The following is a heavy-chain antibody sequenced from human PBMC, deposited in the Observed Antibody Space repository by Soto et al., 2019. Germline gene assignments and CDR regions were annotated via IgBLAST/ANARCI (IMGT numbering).Heavy chain of an antibody. Sequence: QVQLQESGPGPVKPSETLSLTCSVSGGSITSHYCSWFRQPSGKGLEWIGYIHHSGSTSYNPSLKSRVTMSVDTSKNQFSLKVNSVTAADTALYYCARQGFGQLHGLVDVWGPGTTVTVSS. CDR1: GGSITSHY. D-gene: IGHD3-10*01. CDR2: IHHSGST. CDR3: ARQGFGQLHGLVDV. J-gene: IGHJ6*02. V-gene: IGHV4-59*08.